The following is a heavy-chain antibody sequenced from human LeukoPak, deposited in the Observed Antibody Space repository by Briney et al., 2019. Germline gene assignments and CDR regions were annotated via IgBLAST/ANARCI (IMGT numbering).Heavy chain of an antibody. D-gene: IGHD3-10*01. J-gene: IGHJ4*02. CDR2: IWYDGSNK. CDR1: GYTFSSYG. Sequence: GRSLRLSCAASGYTFSSYGMHWVRQAKGKGLERVPVIWYDGSNKYYADSVKGRFTISRDNSKNTLYLQMNSLSAEDTAVYYCARDGVGYYGSGSYYNRYFDYWGQGTLVTVSS. CDR3: ARDGVGYYGSGSYYNRYFDY. V-gene: IGHV3-33*01.